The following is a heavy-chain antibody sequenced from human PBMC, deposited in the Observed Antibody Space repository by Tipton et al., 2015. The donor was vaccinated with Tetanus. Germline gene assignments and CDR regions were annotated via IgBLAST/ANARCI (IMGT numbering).Heavy chain of an antibody. CDR2: IYISGST. V-gene: IGHV4-4*07. D-gene: IGHD3-10*01. CDR1: GGSMSRYY. J-gene: IGHJ3*02. CDR3: ASHYGSGSDDAFDI. Sequence: TLSLTCSVSGGSMSRYYWTWIRQPAGKGLEWIGRIYISGSTNYNPSLKSRVTISVDTSKNQFSLKLSSVTAADTAVYYCASHYGSGSDDAFDIWGQGTMVTVSS.